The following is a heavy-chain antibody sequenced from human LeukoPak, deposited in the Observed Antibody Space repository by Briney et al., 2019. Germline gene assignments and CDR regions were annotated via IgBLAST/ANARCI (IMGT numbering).Heavy chain of an antibody. D-gene: IGHD3-22*01. CDR2: IYYSGST. CDR1: GGSISSSSYY. Sequence: SETLSLTCSVSGGSISSSSYYWGWIRQTPGKGLEWIGSIYYSGSTYYNPSLKSRVTISVDTSKNQFSLKLSSVTAADTAVYYCANSDSSCYYVDYWGQGTLVTVSS. J-gene: IGHJ4*02. V-gene: IGHV4-39*07. CDR3: ANSDSSCYYVDY.